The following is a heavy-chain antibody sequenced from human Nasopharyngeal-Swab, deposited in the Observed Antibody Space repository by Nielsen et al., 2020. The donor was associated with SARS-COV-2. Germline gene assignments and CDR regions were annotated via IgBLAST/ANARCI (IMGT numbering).Heavy chain of an antibody. D-gene: IGHD5-24*01. CDR3: ARAVEAYYYYGMDV. V-gene: IGHV1-69*01. Sequence: WVRQAPGQGLEWMGGIIPIFGTANYAQKFQGRVTITADESTSTAYMELSNLRSEDTAVYYCARAVEAYYYYGMDVWGQGTTVTVSS. CDR2: IIPIFGTA. J-gene: IGHJ6*02.